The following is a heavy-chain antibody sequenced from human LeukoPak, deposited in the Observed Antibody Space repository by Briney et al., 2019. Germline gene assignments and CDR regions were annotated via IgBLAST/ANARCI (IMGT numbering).Heavy chain of an antibody. CDR3: ARLRVVVPAAKSRYYYYGMDV. D-gene: IGHD2-2*01. Sequence: ASETLSLTCAVYGGSFSGYYWSWIRQPPGKGLEWIGEINHSGSTNYNPSLKSRVTISVDTSKNQFSLKLSSVTAADTAVYYCARLRVVVPAAKSRYYYYGMDVWGKGTTVTVSS. CDR2: INHSGST. J-gene: IGHJ6*04. CDR1: GGSFSGYY. V-gene: IGHV4-34*01.